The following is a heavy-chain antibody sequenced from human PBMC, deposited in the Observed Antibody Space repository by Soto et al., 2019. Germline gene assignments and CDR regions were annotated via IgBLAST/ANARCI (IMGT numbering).Heavy chain of an antibody. CDR2: ITTYNGNT. J-gene: IGHJ4*02. CDR1: GYTFTSNG. D-gene: IGHD6-19*01. CDR3: ARALNKQWRVLEY. V-gene: IGHV1-18*01. Sequence: QVQLVQSGAEVKTPGASVKVSCKASGYTFTSNGISWVRQAPGQGLEWLGWITTYNGNTRYAQKFQGRVTVTADTSTSTAYMELRSLRSDDTAVYYCARALNKQWRVLEYWGQGTLVTVSS.